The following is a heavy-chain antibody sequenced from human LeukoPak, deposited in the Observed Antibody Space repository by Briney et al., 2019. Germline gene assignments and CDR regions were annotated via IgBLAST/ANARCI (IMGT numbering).Heavy chain of an antibody. V-gene: IGHV3-7*01. D-gene: IGHD2-15*01. Sequence: GGSLRLSCEGSGFTFSNYWMGWVRQAPGKGLQWVANIKTDGSEKYYVDSVKGRFTISRDNAKNSLYLQMNSLRAEDTAVYYCATYRSLNRREFQFWGQGTLLTVSS. CDR3: ATYRSLNRREFQF. J-gene: IGHJ1*01. CDR1: GFTFSNYW. CDR2: IKTDGSEK.